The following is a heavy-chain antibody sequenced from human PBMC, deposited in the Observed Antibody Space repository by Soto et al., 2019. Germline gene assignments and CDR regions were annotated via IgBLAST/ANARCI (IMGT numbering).Heavy chain of an antibody. CDR1: GFTFSSYS. J-gene: IGHJ5*01. CDR2: ISSSRSTI. V-gene: IGHV3-48*01. CDR3: ARDCPGSSNTCYGNEWFDS. Sequence: EVQLVESGGGLVQPGGSLRLSCAASGFTFSSYSMNWFRQAPGKGLEWVSYISSSRSTIYYADSVKGRFTISRDNAKNSLYLQMNSLRAEDTAVYYCARDCPGSSNTCYGNEWFDSWGQGTLVTVSP. D-gene: IGHD2-2*01.